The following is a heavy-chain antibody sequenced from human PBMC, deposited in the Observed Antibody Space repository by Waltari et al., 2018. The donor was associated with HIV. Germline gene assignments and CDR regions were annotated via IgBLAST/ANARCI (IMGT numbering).Heavy chain of an antibody. CDR2: INHSGST. J-gene: IGHJ4*02. V-gene: IGHV4-34*01. D-gene: IGHD3-3*01. CDR3: ARAISYYDFWSGYYRYFDY. CDR1: GGSFSGYY. Sequence: QVQLQQWGAGLLKPSETLSLTCAVYGGSFSGYYWSWIRQPPGKGLEWIGEINHSGSTNYNPSLKSRVTISVDTSKNQFSLKLSSVTAADTAVYYCARAISYYDFWSGYYRYFDYWGQGTLVTVSS.